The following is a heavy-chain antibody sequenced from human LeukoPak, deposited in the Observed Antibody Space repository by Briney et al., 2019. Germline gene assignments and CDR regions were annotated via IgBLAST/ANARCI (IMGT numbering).Heavy chain of an antibody. CDR2: ISTGGNII. V-gene: IGHV3-48*01. D-gene: IGHD6-19*01. CDR3: AKGRTEGGTLALDY. CDR1: GFSLSNHN. Sequence: GGSLRLSCTASGFSLSNHNINWVRQSPGKGLEWLSYISTGGNIIYYADSVKGRFTISRDNAKNSLYLQVNSLRAEDTAVYYCAKGRTEGGTLALDYWGQGTLVTVSS. J-gene: IGHJ4*02.